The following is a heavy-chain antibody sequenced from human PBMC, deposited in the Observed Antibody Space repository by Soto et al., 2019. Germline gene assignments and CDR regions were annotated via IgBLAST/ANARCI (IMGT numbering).Heavy chain of an antibody. Sequence: SVKVSCKASGGTLSSYTISWVRHAPGQGLEWMGRIIPILGIANYAQKFQGRVTITADKSTSTAYMELSSLRSEDTAVYYCASEPVTVTGTIPDWGQETLVTVSS. J-gene: IGHJ4*02. CDR2: IIPILGIA. V-gene: IGHV1-69*02. D-gene: IGHD1-20*01. CDR1: GGTLSSYT. CDR3: ASEPVTVTGTIPD.